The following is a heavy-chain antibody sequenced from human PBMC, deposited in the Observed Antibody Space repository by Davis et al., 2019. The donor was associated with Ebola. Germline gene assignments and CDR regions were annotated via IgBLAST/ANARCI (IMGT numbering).Heavy chain of an antibody. CDR3: AKSGLSFGVVKYHYGMDV. CDR1: GFTFSTYS. Sequence: GESLKISCAASGFTFSTYSMIWVRQAPGKGLEWVSSISSDSDYIYYADSAKGRFTISRDNAKNSLYLQMNSLRAEDTAVYYCAKSGLSFGVVKYHYGMDVWGKGTTVTVSS. D-gene: IGHD3-3*01. V-gene: IGHV3-21*04. CDR2: ISSDSDYI. J-gene: IGHJ6*04.